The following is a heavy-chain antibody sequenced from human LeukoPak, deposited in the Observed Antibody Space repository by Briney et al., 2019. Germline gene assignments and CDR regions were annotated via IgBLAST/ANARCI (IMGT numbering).Heavy chain of an antibody. CDR2: ISAYNGNT. J-gene: IGHJ4*02. Sequence: ASVKVPCKASGYTFTSYGISWVRQAPGQGLEWMGWISAYNGNTNYAQKLQGRVTMTTDTSTSTAYMELRSLRSDDTAVYYCARDLGKYCSGGSCYDDSFFDYWGQGTLVTVSS. V-gene: IGHV1-18*01. CDR3: ARDLGKYCSGGSCYDDSFFDY. D-gene: IGHD2-15*01. CDR1: GYTFTSYG.